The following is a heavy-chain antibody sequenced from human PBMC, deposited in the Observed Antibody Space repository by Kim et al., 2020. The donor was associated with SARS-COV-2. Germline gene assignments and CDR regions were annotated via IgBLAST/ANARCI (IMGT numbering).Heavy chain of an antibody. D-gene: IGHD4-17*01. CDR2: VYYSGTT. CDR3: ARQESTVVSFFDL. V-gene: IGHV4-39*01. Sequence: PPGKEPEWIGSVYYSGTTYYNPSLNSRVAISVDTSKNQFSLKLTSVTAADTAVYYCARQESTVVSFFDLWGRGTLVSVS. J-gene: IGHJ2*01.